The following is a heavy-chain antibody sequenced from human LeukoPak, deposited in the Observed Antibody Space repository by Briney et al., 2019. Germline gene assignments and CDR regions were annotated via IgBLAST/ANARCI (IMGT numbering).Heavy chain of an antibody. V-gene: IGHV3-23*01. CDR1: GFTFSSYA. D-gene: IGHD2-21*01. CDR3: AKCGGDGYGSPIN. J-gene: IGHJ4*02. Sequence: GGSLRLSCAASGFTFSSYAMSWVREAPGKGLEWGSAISGSGGSTYYADSVKGRFTISRDNSKNTLYLQMNSLGAEDTAVYYCAKCGGDGYGSPINWGQGTLVTVSS. CDR2: ISGSGGST.